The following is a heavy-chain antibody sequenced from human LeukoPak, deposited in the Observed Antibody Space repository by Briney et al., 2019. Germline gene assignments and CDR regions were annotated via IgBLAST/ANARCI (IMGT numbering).Heavy chain of an antibody. Sequence: PSETLSLTCTVSGGSISSGDYYWSWIRQPPGTGLEWIGYIYYSGSTYYNPSLKSRVTISVDTSKNQFSLKLSSVTAADTAVYYCARASCSGGSCYSYYYYGMDVWGQGTTVTVSS. CDR3: ARASCSGGSCYSYYYYGMDV. V-gene: IGHV4-30-4*01. D-gene: IGHD2-15*01. CDR1: GGSISSGDYY. CDR2: IYYSGST. J-gene: IGHJ6*02.